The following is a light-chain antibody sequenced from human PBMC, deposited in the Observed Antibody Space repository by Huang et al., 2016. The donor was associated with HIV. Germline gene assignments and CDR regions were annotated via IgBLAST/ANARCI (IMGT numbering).Light chain of an antibody. V-gene: IGKV3-15*01. CDR3: HQYNNWLLS. J-gene: IGKJ4*01. Sequence: EIVMTQSPATLSVSPGERVTLSCRANRSVSTNLAWYQQRPGQAPRLLIYGSSTRAPGSPGRFSGSGSGTDFSLTISSLQSEDFALYYCHQYNNWLLSFGGGTRVDI. CDR2: GSS. CDR1: RSVSTN.